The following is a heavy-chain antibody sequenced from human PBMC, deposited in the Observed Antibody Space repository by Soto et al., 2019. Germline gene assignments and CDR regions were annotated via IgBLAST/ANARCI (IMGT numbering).Heavy chain of an antibody. Sequence: SETLSLTCAVYGGSFSGYYWSWIRQPPGKGLEWIGEIKHRGSTNYNPSLKSRVTISVDTSKNQFSLKLSSVTAADTAVYYCARGDILTGYATWGQGTLVTSPQ. CDR3: ARGDILTGYAT. J-gene: IGHJ4*02. V-gene: IGHV4-34*01. CDR1: GGSFSGYY. CDR2: IKHRGST. D-gene: IGHD3-9*01.